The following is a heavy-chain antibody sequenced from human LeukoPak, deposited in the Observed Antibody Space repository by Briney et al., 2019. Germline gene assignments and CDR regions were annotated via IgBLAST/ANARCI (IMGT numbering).Heavy chain of an antibody. D-gene: IGHD5-12*01. J-gene: IGHJ4*02. Sequence: GGSLRLSCAASGFTFSSYAMSWVRQAPGKGLEWVSAISGSGGSTYYADSVKGRFTISRDNSKNTLYLQMTSLRAEDTAVYYCAKAPRYGGYDFRLYFDYWGQGTLVTVSS. CDR2: ISGSGGST. CDR3: AKAPRYGGYDFRLYFDY. V-gene: IGHV3-23*01. CDR1: GFTFSSYA.